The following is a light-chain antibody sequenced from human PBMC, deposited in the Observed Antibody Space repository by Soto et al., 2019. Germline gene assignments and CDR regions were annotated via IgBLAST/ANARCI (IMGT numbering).Light chain of an antibody. CDR2: DAS. J-gene: IGKJ2*01. CDR1: QSISSW. CDR3: QQYNSYPMYT. Sequence: DIQMTQSPSTLSASVGDRVTITCRASQSISSWLAWYQQKPGKAPKLLIYDASSLESGVPSRFSGSGSGTEFTLPISSLQPDDVATYYCQQYNSYPMYTFGQGTKLEIK. V-gene: IGKV1-5*01.